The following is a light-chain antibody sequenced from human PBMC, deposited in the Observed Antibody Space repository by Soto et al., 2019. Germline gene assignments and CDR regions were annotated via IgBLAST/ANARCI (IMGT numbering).Light chain of an antibody. Sequence: EIVLTQSPATLSVSPLYRPPLXCQASHIVTSSLAWYQQRLGQAPRLLIYGASTRATGVPARFSGSGSGTVFTLTISSLQSEDFAVYYCQQYSTWPRTFGQGTKVDIK. CDR2: GAS. V-gene: IGKV3-15*01. CDR3: QQYSTWPRT. J-gene: IGKJ1*01. CDR1: HIVTSS.